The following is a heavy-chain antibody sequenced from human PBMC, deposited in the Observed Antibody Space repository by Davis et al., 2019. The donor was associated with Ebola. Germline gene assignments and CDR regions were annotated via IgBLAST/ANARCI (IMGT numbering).Heavy chain of an antibody. CDR1: GGSISSYY. D-gene: IGHD6-6*01. CDR2: IYTSGST. V-gene: IGHV4-4*07. CDR3: ARGRAALPYYYYMDV. J-gene: IGHJ6*03. Sequence: PSETLSLTCTVSGGSISSYYWSWIRQPAGKGLEWIGRIYTSGSTNYNPSLKSRVTMSVDTSKNQFSLKLSSVTVADTAVYYCARGRAALPYYYYMDVWGKGTTVTVSS.